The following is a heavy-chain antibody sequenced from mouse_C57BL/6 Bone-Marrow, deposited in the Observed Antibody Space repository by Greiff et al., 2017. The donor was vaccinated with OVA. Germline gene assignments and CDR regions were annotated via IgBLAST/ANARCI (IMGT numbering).Heavy chain of an antibody. Sequence: VQLQQSGPELVKPGASVKISCKASGYTFTDYYMNWVKQSHGKSLEWIGDINPNNGGTSYNQKFKGKATLTVDKSSSTAYMELRSLTSEDSAVYYCATLYDGYYVDYWGQGTTLTVSS. CDR2: INPNNGGT. CDR1: GYTFTDYY. CDR3: ATLYDGYYVDY. V-gene: IGHV1-26*01. D-gene: IGHD2-3*01. J-gene: IGHJ2*01.